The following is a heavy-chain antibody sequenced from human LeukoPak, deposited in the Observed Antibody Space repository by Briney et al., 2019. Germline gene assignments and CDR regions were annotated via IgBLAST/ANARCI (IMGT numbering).Heavy chain of an antibody. D-gene: IGHD2/OR15-2a*01. CDR2: IKQDGSEK. CDR3: ARDLSAVDY. V-gene: IGHV3-7*01. J-gene: IGHJ4*02. CDR1: AFTFSSYW. Sequence: GGSLRLSCAASAFTFSSYWMSWIRQAPGKGLEWVASIKQDGSEKYYVDSVKGRFTISRDNAKNSLYLQMNSLRAEDTAVYYCARDLSAVDYWGQGTLVTVSS.